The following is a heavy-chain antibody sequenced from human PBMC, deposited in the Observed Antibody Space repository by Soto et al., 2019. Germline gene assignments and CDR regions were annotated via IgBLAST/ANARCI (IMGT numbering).Heavy chain of an antibody. J-gene: IGHJ6*02. CDR2: INAGNGNT. Sequence: VSVKVSCTSSGYTFTIYAMHWVRQAPGQRLEWMGWINAGNGNTKYSQKFQGRVTITRDTSASTAYMELSSLRSEDTAVYYCARDLPTIYDFWSGYYTAYYYYGMDVWGQGTTVPVS. CDR3: ARDLPTIYDFWSGYYTAYYYYGMDV. D-gene: IGHD3-3*01. CDR1: GYTFTIYA. V-gene: IGHV1-3*01.